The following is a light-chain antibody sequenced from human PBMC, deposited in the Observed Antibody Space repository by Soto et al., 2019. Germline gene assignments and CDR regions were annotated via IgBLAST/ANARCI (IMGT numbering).Light chain of an antibody. CDR1: SSDLGTYDY. CDR2: DVN. CDR3: SSYTTSSSVI. V-gene: IGLV2-14*01. J-gene: IGLJ2*01. Sequence: QSVLTQPASVSGSPGQSIAISCSGTSSDLGTYDYVSWYQQHPGKAPKLMLFDVNHRPSGVSDRFFGPKSGNTASLTISGLQAEDEADYYCSSYTTSSSVIFGGGTKLTVL.